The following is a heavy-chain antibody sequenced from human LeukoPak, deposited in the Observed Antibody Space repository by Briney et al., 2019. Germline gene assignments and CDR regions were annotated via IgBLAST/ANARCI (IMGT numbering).Heavy chain of an antibody. CDR1: GYTFTSYA. J-gene: IGHJ4*02. D-gene: IGHD5-24*01. CDR3: AREMATVYRQFDY. V-gene: IGHV1-3*01. Sequence: ASVKVSCKASGYTFTSYAMHWVRQAPGQRLEWMGWINAGNGNTKYSQKFQGRVTITRDTSTSTVYMELSSLRSEDTAVYYCAREMATVYRQFDYWGQGTLVTVSS. CDR2: INAGNGNT.